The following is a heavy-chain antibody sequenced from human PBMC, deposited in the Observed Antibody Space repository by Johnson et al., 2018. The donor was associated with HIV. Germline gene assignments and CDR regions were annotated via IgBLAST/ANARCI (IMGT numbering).Heavy chain of an antibody. V-gene: IGHV3-30*02. CDR2: IRYDGSNK. CDR3: AKEGLRSSLRSGDAFDI. D-gene: IGHD6-6*01. Sequence: QVQLVESGGGVVQPGGSLRLSCAASGFTFSSYGMHWVRQAPGKGLAWVAFIRYDGSNKYYADSVKGRFTIPRDNSKNTLYLQMNSLRAEDTAVYYCAKEGLRSSLRSGDAFDIWGHGTLVTVSS. J-gene: IGHJ3*02. CDR1: GFTFSSYG.